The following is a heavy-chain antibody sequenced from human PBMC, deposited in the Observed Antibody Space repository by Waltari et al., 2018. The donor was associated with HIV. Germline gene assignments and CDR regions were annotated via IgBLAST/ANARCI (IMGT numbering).Heavy chain of an antibody. CDR3: ARMQRLYGSEQSRYFYFGMDV. CDR2: LYSNGNT. Sequence: EVQLVESGGNLTRPGGSLRLSGGGSGLIVSDNYMGWVGPVPGKGPEWVSVLYSNGNTLYGGSVKGRFTIFRDNSKNTLYLQMNTLRVDDTAVYYCARMQRLYGSEQSRYFYFGMDVWGQGTTVTVSS. V-gene: IGHV3-53*01. CDR1: GLIVSDNY. D-gene: IGHD3-16*02. J-gene: IGHJ6*02.